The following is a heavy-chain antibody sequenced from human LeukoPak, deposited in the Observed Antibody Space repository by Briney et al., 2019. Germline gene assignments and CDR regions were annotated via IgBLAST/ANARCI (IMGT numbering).Heavy chain of an antibody. V-gene: IGHV3-66*01. CDR1: GFSVSNNY. CDR3: AKGRYISGWNWYFDL. J-gene: IGHJ2*01. D-gene: IGHD6-19*01. Sequence: AESLRLSCAASGFSVSNNYTSWVRQPQRKGLEWDSVTYSGGSTFYADSVKGRFTFSRDNSKTTLYVQMNSLRAEDTAVYYCAKGRYISGWNWYFDLWGRGTLVTVSS. CDR2: TYSGGST.